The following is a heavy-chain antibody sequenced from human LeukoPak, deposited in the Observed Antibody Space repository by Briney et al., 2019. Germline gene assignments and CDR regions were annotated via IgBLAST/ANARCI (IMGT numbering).Heavy chain of an antibody. CDR2: TYYSGST. CDR3: ASLLNSSGFDY. Sequence: SETLSLTCTVSGGSISSYYWSWIRQPPGKGLEWIGYTYYSGSTNYNPSLKSRVTISVDTSKNQFSLKLSSVTAADTAVYYCASLLNSSGFDYWGQGTLVTVSS. V-gene: IGHV4-59*01. J-gene: IGHJ4*02. D-gene: IGHD6-19*01. CDR1: GGSISSYY.